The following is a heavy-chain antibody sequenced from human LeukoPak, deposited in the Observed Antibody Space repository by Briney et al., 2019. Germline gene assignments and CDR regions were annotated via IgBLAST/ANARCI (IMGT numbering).Heavy chain of an antibody. Sequence: PGGSLRLSCAASGFTFSSSAMNWVRQAPGKGLEWVSTISGSADGTHYRDSVKGRFTISRDNSKNTLYLHMNSLSAEDSAVYYCAKSIGGTLFKSWGQGTLVTVSS. J-gene: IGHJ5*02. D-gene: IGHD4-23*01. CDR3: AKSIGGTLFKS. CDR1: GFTFSSSA. CDR2: ISGSADGT. V-gene: IGHV3-23*01.